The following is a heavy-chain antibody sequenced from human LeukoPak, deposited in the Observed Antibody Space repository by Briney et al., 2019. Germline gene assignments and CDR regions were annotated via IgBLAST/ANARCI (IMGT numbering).Heavy chain of an antibody. V-gene: IGHV3-23*01. CDR2: ISGSGAFT. Sequence: GGSLRLSCAASGFTFGSYGMSWVRQAPGKGLEWVSAISGSGAFTYYADSVKGRFTISRDNSKNTLYLQMNSLRAEDTAVYYCARERGAGYAGQLGYWGQGTLVTVSS. CDR3: ARERGAGYAGQLGY. CDR1: GFTFGSYG. D-gene: IGHD1-1*01. J-gene: IGHJ4*02.